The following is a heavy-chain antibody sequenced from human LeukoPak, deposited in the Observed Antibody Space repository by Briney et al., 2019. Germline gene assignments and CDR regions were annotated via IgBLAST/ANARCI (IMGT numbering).Heavy chain of an antibody. V-gene: IGHV3-30*04. CDR2: ISYDGSNK. CDR3: ARDQGEMATYRRWRGPDY. CDR1: GFTFSSYA. Sequence: GRSLRLSCAASGFTFSSYAMHWVRQAPGKGLEWVAVISYDGSNKYYADSVKGRFTISRDNSKNTLYLQMNSLRAEDTAVYYCARDQGEMATYRRWRGPDYWGQGTLVTVAS. D-gene: IGHD5-24*01. J-gene: IGHJ4*02.